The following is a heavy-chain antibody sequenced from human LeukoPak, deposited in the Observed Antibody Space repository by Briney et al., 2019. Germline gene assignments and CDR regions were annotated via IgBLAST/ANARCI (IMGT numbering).Heavy chain of an antibody. CDR2: VYYSGST. Sequence: SETLSLTCTVSGGSISNYYWSWIRQPPGKGLEWIGYVYYSGSTNYNPSLKSRVTISVDTSKNQFSLKLRSVTAADTAVYYCARDRVGQQLVGRNYYYYYMDVWGKGTTVTISS. CDR1: GGSISNYY. D-gene: IGHD6-13*01. V-gene: IGHV4-59*01. J-gene: IGHJ6*03. CDR3: ARDRVGQQLVGRNYYYYYMDV.